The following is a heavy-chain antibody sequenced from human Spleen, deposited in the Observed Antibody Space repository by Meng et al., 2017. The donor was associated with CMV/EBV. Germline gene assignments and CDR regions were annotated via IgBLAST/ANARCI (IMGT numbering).Heavy chain of an antibody. CDR1: GYTFTGYY. D-gene: IGHD2-8*02. V-gene: IGHV1-2*02. Sequence: ASVKVSCKASGYTFTGYYLHWVRQAPGQGLEWMGWINPNSGATNYAQKFRGRVTMTRDTSINTAYMEMSRLRSDDTAFYYCARTQVPAHTGSYRYYYYYTMDVWGQGTTVPSP. CDR3: ARTQVPAHTGSYRYYYYYTMDV. J-gene: IGHJ6*02. CDR2: INPNSGAT.